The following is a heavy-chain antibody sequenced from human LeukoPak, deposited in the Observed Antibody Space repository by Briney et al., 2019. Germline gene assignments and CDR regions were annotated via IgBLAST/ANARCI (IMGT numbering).Heavy chain of an antibody. V-gene: IGHV3-15*01. J-gene: IGHJ3*02. D-gene: IGHD6-13*01. Sequence: GGSLRLSCAASGFTFSNAWMSWVRQAPGKGLEWVGRIKSKTDGGTTDYAAPVKGRFTISRDDSKNTLYLQMNSLKTEDTAVYYCTTEIGSWYASDAFDIWGQGTMVTVSS. CDR3: TTEIGSWYASDAFDI. CDR2: IKSKTDGGTT. CDR1: GFTFSNAW.